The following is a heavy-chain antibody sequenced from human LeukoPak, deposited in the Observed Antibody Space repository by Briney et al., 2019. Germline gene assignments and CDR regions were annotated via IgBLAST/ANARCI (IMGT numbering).Heavy chain of an antibody. CDR3: ATRGA. V-gene: IGHV3-7*03. Sequence: GGSLRLSCVASGFTFSTFWMSWVRQAPGKGLEWVANIKQDGSEKYYVDSVKGRFTISRDNSANTLYLQMDSLRTEDTAIYYCATRGAWGPGTLVTVSS. CDR1: GFTFSTFW. CDR2: IKQDGSEK. J-gene: IGHJ5*02.